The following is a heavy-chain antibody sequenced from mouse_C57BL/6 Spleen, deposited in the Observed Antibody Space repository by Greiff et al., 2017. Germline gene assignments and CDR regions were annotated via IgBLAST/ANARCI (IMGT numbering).Heavy chain of an antibody. CDR3: ARTSCGSSYVGAMDY. CDR2: IDPANGNT. V-gene: IGHV14-3*01. D-gene: IGHD1-1*01. Sequence: VHVKQSVAELVRPGASVKLSCTASGFNIKNTYMHWVKQRPEQGLEWIGRIDPANGNTKYAPKFQGKATITADTSSNTAYLQLSSLTSEDTAIYYCARTSCGSSYVGAMDYWGQGTSVTVST. J-gene: IGHJ4*01. CDR1: GFNIKNTY.